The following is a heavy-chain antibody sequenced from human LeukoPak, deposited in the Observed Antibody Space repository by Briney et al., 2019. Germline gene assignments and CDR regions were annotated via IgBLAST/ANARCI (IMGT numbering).Heavy chain of an antibody. CDR3: ARGVAAAGDLQFDY. CDR1: GYSFANYG. CDR2: MNPNSGNT. V-gene: IGHV1-8*01. J-gene: IGHJ4*02. Sequence: ASVKVSCKTFGYSFANYGISWVRQATGQGLEWMGWMNPNSGNTGYAQKFQGRVTMARNTSISTAYMELSSLRSEDTAVYYCARGVAAAGDLQFDYWGQGTLVTVSS. D-gene: IGHD6-13*01.